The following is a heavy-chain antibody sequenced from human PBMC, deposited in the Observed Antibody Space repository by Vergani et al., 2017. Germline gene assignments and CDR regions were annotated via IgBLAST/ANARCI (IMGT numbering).Heavy chain of an antibody. CDR3: AAGCNNSSCSGDWFDP. V-gene: IGHV3-15*01. CDR1: GFTFNNAW. CDR2: IKSKTDGGTT. J-gene: IGHJ5*02. Sequence: EVQLVESGGGLVKPGGSLRLSCAASGFTFNNAWMSWVRQAPGKGLEWIGRIKSKTDGGTTDYAAPVKRRFSSSRDDSKNTLYLQMNSLKTEDTAVYYCAAGCNNSSCSGDWFDPWDQGTLVTVSS. D-gene: IGHD2-2*01.